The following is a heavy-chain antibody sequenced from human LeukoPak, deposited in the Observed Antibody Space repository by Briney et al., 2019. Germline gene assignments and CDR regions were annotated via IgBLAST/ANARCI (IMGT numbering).Heavy chain of an antibody. Sequence: PSQTLSLTCTVSGGSISSGGYYWSWIRQHPGKGLEWIGYIYYSGSTYYNPSLKSRVTISVDTSKNQFSLKLSSVTAADTAVYYCARDLNYYDSSTGNAFDIWGQGTMVTVSS. CDR3: ARDLNYYDSSTGNAFDI. J-gene: IGHJ3*02. D-gene: IGHD3-22*01. CDR2: IYYSGST. V-gene: IGHV4-31*03. CDR1: GGSISSGGYY.